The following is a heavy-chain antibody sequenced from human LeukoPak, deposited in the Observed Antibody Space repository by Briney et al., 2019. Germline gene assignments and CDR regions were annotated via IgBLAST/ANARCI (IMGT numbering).Heavy chain of an antibody. Sequence: PGGSLRLSCAASGFTFSTSWTHWVRQAPGKGLVWVSRIDGDGSRTSYADSVKGRFTISRDNAKNTLYLQMNSLRAEDTTMYYCARASNYFDSRGLHWFDPWGQGTLVTVSS. CDR2: IDGDGSRT. V-gene: IGHV3-74*01. J-gene: IGHJ5*02. CDR1: GFTFSTSW. D-gene: IGHD3-22*01. CDR3: ARASNYFDSRGLHWFDP.